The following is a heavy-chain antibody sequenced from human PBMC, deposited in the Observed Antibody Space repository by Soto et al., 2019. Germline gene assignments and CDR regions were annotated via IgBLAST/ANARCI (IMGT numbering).Heavy chain of an antibody. CDR2: ISDTPTGHT. J-gene: IGHJ4*02. CDR1: GFPFSSYT. Sequence: GSLRLSCAASGFPFSSYTMNWVRRAPGKGLEWVSTISDTPTGHTHYADSVKGRFTISRDDSTNTVYLQMDSLRAEDTALYYCTTRKTAHFDYWGRGTQVTVSS. V-gene: IGHV3-23*01. CDR3: TTRKTAHFDY. D-gene: IGHD2-21*02.